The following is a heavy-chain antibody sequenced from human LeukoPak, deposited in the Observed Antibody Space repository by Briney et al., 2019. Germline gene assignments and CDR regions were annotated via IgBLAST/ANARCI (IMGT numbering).Heavy chain of an antibody. CDR1: GGSINSYY. Sequence: PSETLSLTCIVSGGSINSYYWSWIRQPPGKGLEWIGYIYYSGSTNYNPSLKSRVTISLDTSKNQFSLKLSSVTAADTAVYYCARVQSNPNWYFDLWGRGTLVTVSS. V-gene: IGHV4-59*01. D-gene: IGHD4-11*01. J-gene: IGHJ2*01. CDR2: IYYSGST. CDR3: ARVQSNPNWYFDL.